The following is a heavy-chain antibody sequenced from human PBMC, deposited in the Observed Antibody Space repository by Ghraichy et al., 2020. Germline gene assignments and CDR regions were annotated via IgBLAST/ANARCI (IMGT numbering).Heavy chain of an antibody. CDR1: GGSISSYY. CDR3: ARGFSGWSVFYYYYYMDV. J-gene: IGHJ6*03. D-gene: IGHD6-19*01. CDR2: ISYSGST. V-gene: IGHV4-59*01. Sequence: SETLSLTCTVSGGSISSYYWSWIRQPPGKGLEWIGYISYSGSTNYNPSLKSRVTISVDTSKNQFSLKLSSVTAADTAMYYCARGFSGWSVFYYYYYMDVWGKGTTVTVSS.